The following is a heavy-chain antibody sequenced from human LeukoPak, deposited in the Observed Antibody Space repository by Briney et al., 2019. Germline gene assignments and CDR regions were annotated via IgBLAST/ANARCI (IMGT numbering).Heavy chain of an antibody. CDR2: IYTTGST. D-gene: IGHD6-13*01. Sequence: SETLSLTCTVSGGSITSYYWSWIRQPAGKGLEWIGRIYTTGSTTYNPSLKSRVTMSVDTSKNQFSLKLSSVTAADTAVYYCASTYSSSWYSGWFDPWGQGTLVTVSS. J-gene: IGHJ5*02. CDR1: GGSITSYY. V-gene: IGHV4-4*07. CDR3: ASTYSSSWYSGWFDP.